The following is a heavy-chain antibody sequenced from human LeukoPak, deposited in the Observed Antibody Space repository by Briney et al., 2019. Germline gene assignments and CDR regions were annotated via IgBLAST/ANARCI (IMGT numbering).Heavy chain of an antibody. CDR2: IKQDGSEK. Sequence: GGSLRLSCAASGFTFSSYWMSWVRQAPGKGREWVANIKQDGSEKYYVDSVTGRFTISRDNAKNSLYLQMSSLRAEDTALYYCASHSDWKLDYWGQGTLVTVSS. J-gene: IGHJ4*02. CDR3: ASHSDWKLDY. D-gene: IGHD6-19*01. V-gene: IGHV3-7*01. CDR1: GFTFSSYW.